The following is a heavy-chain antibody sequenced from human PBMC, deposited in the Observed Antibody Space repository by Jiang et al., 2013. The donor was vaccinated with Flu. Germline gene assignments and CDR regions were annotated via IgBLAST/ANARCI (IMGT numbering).Heavy chain of an antibody. J-gene: IGHJ4*02. CDR3: ARGPYGDPLFDY. D-gene: IGHD4-17*01. V-gene: IGHV1-3*01. Sequence: QKFQGRVTITRDTSASTAYMELSSLRSEDTAVYYCARGPYGDPLFDYWGQGTLVTVSS.